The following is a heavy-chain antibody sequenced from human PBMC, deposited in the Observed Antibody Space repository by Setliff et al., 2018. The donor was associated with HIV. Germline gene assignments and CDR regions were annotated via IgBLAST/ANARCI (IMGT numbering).Heavy chain of an antibody. D-gene: IGHD4-4*01. CDR1: GYSISSGYY. J-gene: IGHJ4*02. CDR2: IYHSGST. CDR3: AREGTTATLDY. Sequence: SETLSLTCAVSGYSISSGYYWGWIRQPPGKGLEWIGSIYHSGSTYYNPSLKSRVTISVDTSKNQFSLKLSSVTAADTAVYYCAREGTTATLDYWGQGTLVTVSS. V-gene: IGHV4-38-2*02.